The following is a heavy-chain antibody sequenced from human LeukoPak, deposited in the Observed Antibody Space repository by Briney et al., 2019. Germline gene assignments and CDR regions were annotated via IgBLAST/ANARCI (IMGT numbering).Heavy chain of an antibody. Sequence: PGGSLRLSCAASGFTFSSYAMSWVRQAPGKGLEWVSAISGSGGSTYYADSVKGRFTISRDNAKNTLYLQMNSLRAEDTAVYYCAKDQLLIAAAGYFDYWGQGTLVTVSS. CDR2: ISGSGGST. D-gene: IGHD6-13*01. CDR1: GFTFSSYA. V-gene: IGHV3-23*01. CDR3: AKDQLLIAAAGYFDY. J-gene: IGHJ4*02.